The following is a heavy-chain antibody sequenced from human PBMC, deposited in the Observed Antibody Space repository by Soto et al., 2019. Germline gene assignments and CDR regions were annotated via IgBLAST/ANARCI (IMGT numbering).Heavy chain of an antibody. V-gene: IGHV4-59*01. CDR2: IYYSGST. CDR3: ARAGAYYYDSRDYYPWFVP. J-gene: IGHJ5*02. D-gene: IGHD3-22*01. CDR1: CGSSSGYY. Sequence: SETLSLTCTVSCGSSSGYYWSWIRQPPGKGLEWIGYIYYSGSTNYNPSLKSRVTISIDTSKNQFSLKLSSVTTADTAVYYCARAGAYYYDSRDYYPWFVPWGQGTLVTVSS.